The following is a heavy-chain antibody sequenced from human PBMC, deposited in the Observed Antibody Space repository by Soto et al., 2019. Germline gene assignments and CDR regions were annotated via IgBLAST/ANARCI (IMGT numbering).Heavy chain of an antibody. V-gene: IGHV3-15*05. CDR2: IISKTDGGTI. J-gene: IGHJ4*02. CDR3: ASGTPVDY. CDR1: GFTFNEAW. Sequence: EVQLVESGGGLVKPGGSLRLSCAASGFTFNEAWLSWVRQAPGKGLEWVGRIISKTDGGTIDYAAPVKGRFTISRDDSKNTLHLQMNSLKAEHTGVYFCASGTPVDYWGQGTLVTVSS.